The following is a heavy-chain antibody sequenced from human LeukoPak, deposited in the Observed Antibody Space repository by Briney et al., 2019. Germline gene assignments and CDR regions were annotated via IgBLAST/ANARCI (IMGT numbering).Heavy chain of an antibody. CDR1: GFTFSSYS. D-gene: IGHD3-10*01. J-gene: IGHJ4*02. V-gene: IGHV3-21*01. Sequence: GGSLRLSCAASGFTFSSYSMNWVRQAPGKGLEWVSSISSSSSYIYYADSVKGRFTISRDNAKNSLYLQMNSLRAEDTAVYYCAREGSMVRASDYWGPGTLVTVSS. CDR3: AREGSMVRASDY. CDR2: ISSSSSYI.